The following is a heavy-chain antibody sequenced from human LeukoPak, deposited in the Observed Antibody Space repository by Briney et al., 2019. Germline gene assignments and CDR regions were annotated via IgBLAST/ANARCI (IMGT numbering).Heavy chain of an antibody. CDR3: TASDTPGVDY. V-gene: IGHV3-15*01. CDR1: GFTFSNAW. Sequence: GGSLRLSCAASGFTFSNAWLSWVRQTPGKGLEWVGRIKSKKFGETTDYAAPVKGRFTISRDDSKDMLYLQMNSLKTEDTAVFYCTASDTPGVDYWGQGTLLTVSS. J-gene: IGHJ4*02. CDR2: IKSKKFGETT. D-gene: IGHD5-18*01.